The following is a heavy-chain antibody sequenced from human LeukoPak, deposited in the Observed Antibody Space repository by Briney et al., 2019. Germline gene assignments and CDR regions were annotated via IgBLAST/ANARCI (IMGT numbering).Heavy chain of an antibody. CDR3: AKVFSTATTGREGFYFDY. V-gene: IGHV3-23*01. D-gene: IGHD4-11*01. J-gene: IGHJ4*02. CDR1: GFTFSSYA. Sequence: RPGGSLRLSCAASGFTFSSYAMSWVRQAPGKGLEWVSSISGSGDSTYYADSVKGRFTISRDNSKNTLYLQMNSLRAEDTAVYYCAKVFSTATTGREGFYFDYWGQGTLVTVSS. CDR2: ISGSGDST.